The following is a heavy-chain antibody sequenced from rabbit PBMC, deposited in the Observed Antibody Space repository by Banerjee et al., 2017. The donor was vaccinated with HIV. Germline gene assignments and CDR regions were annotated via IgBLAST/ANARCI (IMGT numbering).Heavy chain of an antibody. CDR1: GSDISNYY. V-gene: IGHV1S40*01. CDR3: ARAGGFENYFNL. J-gene: IGHJ4*01. D-gene: IGHD1-1*01. Sequence: QSLEESGGDLVTPGGTLTLTCTASGSDISNYYIYWVRQAPGKGLEWIGCIIADSSGTTYYASWAKGRFTVSKTSSTTVTLQMTSLTAADTATYFCARAGGFENYFNLWGPGTLVTVS. CDR2: IIADSSGTT.